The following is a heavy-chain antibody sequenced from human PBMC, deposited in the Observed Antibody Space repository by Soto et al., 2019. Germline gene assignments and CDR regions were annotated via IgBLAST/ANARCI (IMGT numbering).Heavy chain of an antibody. CDR1: GFTFSSYA. D-gene: IGHD1-26*01. CDR2: ISYDGSNK. V-gene: IGHV3-30-3*01. Sequence: PGGSLRLSCAASGFTFSSYAMHWVRQAPGKGLEWVAVISYDGSNKYYADSVKGRFTISRDNSKNTLYLQMNSLRAEDTAVYYCARGKGEGNYYYYYGMDVWGQGTTVTVSS. J-gene: IGHJ6*02. CDR3: ARGKGEGNYYYYYGMDV.